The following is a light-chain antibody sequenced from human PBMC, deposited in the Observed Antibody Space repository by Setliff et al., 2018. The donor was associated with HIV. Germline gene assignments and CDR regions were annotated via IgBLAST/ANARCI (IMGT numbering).Light chain of an antibody. CDR3: CSYAGNFLHV. J-gene: IGLJ1*01. CDR2: EVN. Sequence: QSALAQPRSVSGSRGQSVTISCTGTSSDVGFFNYVSWYQQHPGKAPKPMIYEVNKRPSGVPDRFSGSKSGNTASLTISGLQAEDETDYYCCSYAGNFLHVFGTGTKVTVL. V-gene: IGLV2-11*01. CDR1: SSDVGFFNY.